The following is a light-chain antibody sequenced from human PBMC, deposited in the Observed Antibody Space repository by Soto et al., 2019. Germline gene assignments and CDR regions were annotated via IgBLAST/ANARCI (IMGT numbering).Light chain of an antibody. CDR1: QSLLHSNGYIY. CDR2: LGS. CDR3: MQALQTPYT. V-gene: IGKV2-28*01. J-gene: IGKJ2*01. Sequence: DIVMTQSPLSLPVTPGEPASISCRSSQSLLHSNGYIYLDWYLQKPGQSPQLLIYLGSNRASGVPDRFSGSGSGTDFTLKISRVEAEDVGVYYCMQALQTPYTFGQGTKLEIE.